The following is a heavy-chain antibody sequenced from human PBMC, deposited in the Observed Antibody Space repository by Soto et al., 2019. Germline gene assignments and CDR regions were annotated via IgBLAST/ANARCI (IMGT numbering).Heavy chain of an antibody. V-gene: IGHV2-5*02. D-gene: IGHD3-22*01. CDR1: GFSLSTSGVG. CDR2: IYWDDDK. J-gene: IGHJ5*02. CDR3: AHRRYYDRFDP. Sequence: QITLKESGPTLVKPTQTLTLTCTFSGFSLSTSGVGVGWIRQPPGKALEWLALIYWDDDKRYSPSLKSRLTITKDTSKNQVVLTITNMDPVDTATYYGAHRRYYDRFDPWGQGTLVTVSS.